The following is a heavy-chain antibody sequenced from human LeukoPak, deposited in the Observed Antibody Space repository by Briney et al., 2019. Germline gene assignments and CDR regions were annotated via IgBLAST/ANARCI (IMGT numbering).Heavy chain of an antibody. V-gene: IGHV3-48*04. CDR3: ASSYGSGSYYVLYYFDY. J-gene: IGHJ4*02. D-gene: IGHD3-10*01. Sequence: GGSLRLSCAASGFTFSSYSMNWVRQAPGKGLEWVSYISRGSTTIYYADSVKGRFTISRDDAKNSLYLQMNSLRAEDTAVYYCASSYGSGSYYVLYYFDYWGQGTLVTVSS. CDR2: ISRGSTTI. CDR1: GFTFSSYS.